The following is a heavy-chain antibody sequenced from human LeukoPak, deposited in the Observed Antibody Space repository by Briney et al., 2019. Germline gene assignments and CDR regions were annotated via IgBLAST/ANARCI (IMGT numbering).Heavy chain of an antibody. CDR1: GYTFTSYG. V-gene: IGHV1-18*01. CDR2: ISAYNGNT. Sequence: ASVRVSCKAAGYTFTSYGISWVRQAPGQGLEWMGWISAYNGNTNYAQKLQGRVTMTTDTSTSTAYMELRSLRSDDTAVYYCAIVEQWLGNYWGQGTLVTVSS. J-gene: IGHJ4*02. D-gene: IGHD6-19*01. CDR3: AIVEQWLGNY.